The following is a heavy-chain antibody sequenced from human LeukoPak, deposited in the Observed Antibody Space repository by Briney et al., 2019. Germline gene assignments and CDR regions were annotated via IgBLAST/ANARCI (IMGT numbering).Heavy chain of an antibody. CDR2: IYHSGST. CDR3: ARDHYGSGSYPWFDP. CDR1: GGSISSSNW. D-gene: IGHD3-10*01. J-gene: IGHJ5*02. Sequence: SETLSLTCAVSGGSISSSNWWSWVRQPPGKGLEWIGEIYHSGSTNYNPSLKSRVTISVDKSKNQFSLKLSSVTAADTAVYYCARDHYGSGSYPWFDPWGQGTLVTVSS. V-gene: IGHV4-4*02.